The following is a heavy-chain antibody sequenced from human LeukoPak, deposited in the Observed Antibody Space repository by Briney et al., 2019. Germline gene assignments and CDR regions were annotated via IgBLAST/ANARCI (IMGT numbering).Heavy chain of an antibody. CDR1: GVPISTYY. CDR2: VFHTGTT. V-gene: IGHV4-59*08. Sequence: SETLSLTCTVSGVPISTYYWSWIRQPPGKSLEDLGFVFHTGTTNYNPSLHSRVTISVDTSKNQFSLKLSSVTAADTAMYYCARTYCGTNACPFDHWGQGNLVTVSS. D-gene: IGHD2-21*01. CDR3: ARTYCGTNACPFDH. J-gene: IGHJ4*02.